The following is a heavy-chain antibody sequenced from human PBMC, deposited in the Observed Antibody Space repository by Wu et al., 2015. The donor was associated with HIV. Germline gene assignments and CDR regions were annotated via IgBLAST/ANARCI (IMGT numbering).Heavy chain of an antibody. CDR3: AREIQLLYQ. V-gene: IGHV1-69*06. CDR1: GYSFTDSG. D-gene: IGHD3-10*01. J-gene: IGHJ4*02. Sequence: QVQLVQSGPEVRKPGASVKVSCKASGYSFTDSGINWVRQAPGQGLEWMGEIIPIFGTTAYSQKFQGRVTITADKSTSTAYMELSSLRSEDTATYYCAREIQLLYQWGQGTLVTVTS. CDR2: IIPIFGTT.